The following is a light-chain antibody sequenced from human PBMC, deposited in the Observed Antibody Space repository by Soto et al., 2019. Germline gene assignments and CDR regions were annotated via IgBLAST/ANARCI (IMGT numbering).Light chain of an antibody. CDR2: DAS. CDR3: HQRSDWPST. Sequence: DIVLTQSPATLSLSPGDRATLSCRASQSVSTYLAWYQQKPGQAPRLLIYDASTGAAGIPARFSGSGSGTDFSLTITSLEPEDFAVYYCHQRSDWPSTFGGGTKVEIK. J-gene: IGKJ4*01. V-gene: IGKV3-11*01. CDR1: QSVSTY.